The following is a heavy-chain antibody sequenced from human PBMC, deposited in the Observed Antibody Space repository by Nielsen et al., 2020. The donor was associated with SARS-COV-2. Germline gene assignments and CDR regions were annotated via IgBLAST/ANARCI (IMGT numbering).Heavy chain of an antibody. CDR2: ISYDGSNK. CDR3: AKAASIVGADYYFDY. Sequence: GGSLRFSCAASGFTFSSYAMHWVRQAPGKGLEWVAVISYDGSNKYYADSVKGRFTISRDNSKNTLYLQMNSLRAEDTAVYYCAKAASIVGADYYFDYWGQGTLVTVSS. V-gene: IGHV3-30-3*01. D-gene: IGHD1-26*01. CDR1: GFTFSSYA. J-gene: IGHJ4*02.